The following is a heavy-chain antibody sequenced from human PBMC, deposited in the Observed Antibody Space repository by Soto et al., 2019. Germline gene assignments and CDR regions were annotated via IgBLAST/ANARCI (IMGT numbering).Heavy chain of an antibody. J-gene: IGHJ2*01. D-gene: IGHD6-19*01. CDR2: IYYSGST. V-gene: IGHV4-39*01. CDR1: GGSISSSSYY. CDR3: ARHRVSSGWYVPSSNWYFDL. Sequence: QLQLQESGPGLVKPSETLSLTCTVSGGSISSSSYYWGWIRQPPGKGLEWIGSIYYSGSTYYNPSLKSRVTISVDTSKNQFSLKLSSVTAADTAVYYCARHRVSSGWYVPSSNWYFDLWGRGTLVTVSS.